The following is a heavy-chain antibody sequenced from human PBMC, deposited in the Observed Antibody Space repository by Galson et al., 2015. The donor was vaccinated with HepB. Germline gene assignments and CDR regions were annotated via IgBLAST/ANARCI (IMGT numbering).Heavy chain of an antibody. J-gene: IGHJ4*02. D-gene: IGHD4-23*01. CDR2: ISGSGGST. CDR1: GFTFSSYA. CDR3: AKTDIRNSPHDYGGNGFDY. Sequence: SLRLSCAASGFTFSSYAMSWVRQAPGKGLEWVSAISGSGGSTYYADSVKGRFTISRDNSKNTLYLQMNSLRAEDTAVYYCAKTDIRNSPHDYGGNGFDYWGQGTLVTVSS. V-gene: IGHV3-23*01.